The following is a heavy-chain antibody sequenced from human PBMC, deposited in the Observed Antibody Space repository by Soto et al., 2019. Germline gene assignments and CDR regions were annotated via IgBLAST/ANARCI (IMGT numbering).Heavy chain of an antibody. J-gene: IGHJ6*02. V-gene: IGHV3-48*03. D-gene: IGHD4-4*01. CDR1: GFTFSNYE. Sequence: GGSLRLCCAASGFTFSNYEMNWVRQAPGKGLEWVSYIGTRGRTIYYADSVKGRFTISRDNAKNSLYLQMNSLRAEDTAVYYCARDPAIYSGKFDYGLDVWGQGTTVTVSS. CDR3: ARDPAIYSGKFDYGLDV. CDR2: IGTRGRTI.